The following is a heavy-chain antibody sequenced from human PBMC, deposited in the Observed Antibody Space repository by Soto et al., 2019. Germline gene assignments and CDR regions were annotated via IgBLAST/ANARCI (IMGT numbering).Heavy chain of an antibody. CDR1: GFTFDDYA. V-gene: IGHV3-9*01. CDR3: AKGTVYDPTPDAFDI. D-gene: IGHD3-22*01. Sequence: SLSLSCAASGFTFDDYAMHWVRQAPGKGLEWVSGISWNSGSIGYADSVKGRFTISRDNAKNSLYLQMNSLRAEDTALYYCAKGTVYDPTPDAFDIWGQGTMVTVSS. J-gene: IGHJ3*02. CDR2: ISWNSGSI.